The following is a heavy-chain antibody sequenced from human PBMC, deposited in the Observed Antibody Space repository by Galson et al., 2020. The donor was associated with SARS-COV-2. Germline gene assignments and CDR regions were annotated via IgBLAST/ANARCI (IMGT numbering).Heavy chain of an antibody. J-gene: IGHJ3*02. CDR3: AWIQAPLGAFDI. D-gene: IGHD7-27*01. V-gene: IGHV2-70*17. CDR2: IDWDDDK. Sequence: SGPTLMKHTQTLTLTCTFSGFSLSTSGMCVSWIRQPPGKALEWLARIDWDDDKFYSTSLRTRLTISKDNSKNQVVLTMTNMDPVDTATYYCAWIQAPLGAFDIWGQGTMVTVSS. CDR1: GFSLSTSGMC.